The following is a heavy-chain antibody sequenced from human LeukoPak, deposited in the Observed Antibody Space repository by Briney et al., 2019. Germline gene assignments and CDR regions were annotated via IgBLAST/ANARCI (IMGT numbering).Heavy chain of an antibody. CDR1: GFTFSSYA. CDR3: AKEQGYCSSTSCYPGSFDY. Sequence: GGSLRLSCAASGFTFSSYAMSWVRQAPGKGLEWVSAISGSGGSTYYADSVKGRFTISRDNSKNTLYLQMNSLRAEDTAVYYCAKEQGYCSSTSCYPGSFDYWGQGTLVTVSS. J-gene: IGHJ4*02. D-gene: IGHD2-2*01. CDR2: ISGSGGST. V-gene: IGHV3-23*01.